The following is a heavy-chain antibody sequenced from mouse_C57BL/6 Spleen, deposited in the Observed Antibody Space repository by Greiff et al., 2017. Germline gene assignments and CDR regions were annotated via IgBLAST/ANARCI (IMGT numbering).Heavy chain of an antibody. CDR1: GYTFTSYW. Sequence: QVQLQQPGAELVKPGASVKLSCKASGYTFTSYWMQWVKQRPGQGLERIGEIDPSDSYTNYNQKFKGKATLTVDTSSSTAYMQLSSLTSEDSAVYYCARSLITTVVADYWGQGTTLTVSS. CDR2: IDPSDSYT. D-gene: IGHD1-1*01. V-gene: IGHV1-50*01. CDR3: ARSLITTVVADY. J-gene: IGHJ2*01.